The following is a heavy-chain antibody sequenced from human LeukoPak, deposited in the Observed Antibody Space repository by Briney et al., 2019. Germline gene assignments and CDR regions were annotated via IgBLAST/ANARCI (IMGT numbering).Heavy chain of an antibody. Sequence: GASVKVSCKASGGTFSSYAISWVRQAPGQGLEWMGRIIPILGITNYAQKFQGRVTITADESTSTAYMELSSLRSEDTAVYYCAREEVCGGDCSYYFDYWGQGTLVTVSS. V-gene: IGHV1-69*04. J-gene: IGHJ4*02. CDR1: GGTFSSYA. CDR2: IIPILGIT. D-gene: IGHD2-21*02. CDR3: AREEVCGGDCSYYFDY.